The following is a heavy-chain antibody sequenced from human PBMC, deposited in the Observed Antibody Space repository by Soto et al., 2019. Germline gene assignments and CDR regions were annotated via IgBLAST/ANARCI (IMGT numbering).Heavy chain of an antibody. CDR2: IRSKAYGGTM. V-gene: IGHV3-49*03. D-gene: IGHD3-3*01. Sequence: GGSLRLSCTASRFTFGDYAMSWFRQAPGKGLEWVGFIRSKAYGGTMAYAASVKGRFTISRDDSKSIAYLQMNSLKTEDTAVYYCSRVYDDSWSGYPFDYWGQGTLVTVSS. CDR1: RFTFGDYA. CDR3: SRVYDDSWSGYPFDY. J-gene: IGHJ4*02.